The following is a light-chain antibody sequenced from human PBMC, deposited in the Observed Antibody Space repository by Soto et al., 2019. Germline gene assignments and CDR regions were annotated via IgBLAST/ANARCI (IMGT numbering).Light chain of an antibody. CDR2: SNN. J-gene: IGLJ2*01. CDR1: SSNIGSNN. CDR3: EAWDDSLNGVV. Sequence: QSALTQTPSASGTPGQRVNISCSGSSSNIGSNNVNWYQQLPGTAPKLLIYSNNQRPSGVPDRFSASKSGTSASLAISGLQSEDEADYYCEAWDDSLNGVVFGGGTKLTVL. V-gene: IGLV1-44*01.